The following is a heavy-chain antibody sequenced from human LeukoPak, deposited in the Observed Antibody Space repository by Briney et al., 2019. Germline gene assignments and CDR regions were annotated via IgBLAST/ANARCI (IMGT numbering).Heavy chain of an antibody. CDR3: ARDASEYNDFWSTYYRFDH. Sequence: KASETLSLTCAVYGGSFSGYYWSWIRQPPGKGLEWIGEINHSGSTNYNPSLKSRVTISVDTSKNQFSLKLSSVTAADTAVYYCARDASEYNDFWSTYYRFDHWGQGTLVTVSS. CDR2: INHSGST. CDR1: GGSFSGYY. V-gene: IGHV4-34*01. D-gene: IGHD3-3*01. J-gene: IGHJ4*02.